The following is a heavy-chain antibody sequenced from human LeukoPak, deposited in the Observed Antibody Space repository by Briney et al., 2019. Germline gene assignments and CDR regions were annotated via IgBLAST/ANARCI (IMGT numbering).Heavy chain of an antibody. D-gene: IGHD6-6*01. Sequence: ASVKVSCKASGYTFTSYDINWVRQATGQGLKWMGWMNPNSGNTGYAQRFQGRVTITRNTSISTAYMELSSLRSEDTAVYYCARGRADLYSSWPLGSYAFDIWGQGTMVTVSS. CDR2: MNPNSGNT. V-gene: IGHV1-8*03. CDR3: ARGRADLYSSWPLGSYAFDI. J-gene: IGHJ3*02. CDR1: GYTFTSYD.